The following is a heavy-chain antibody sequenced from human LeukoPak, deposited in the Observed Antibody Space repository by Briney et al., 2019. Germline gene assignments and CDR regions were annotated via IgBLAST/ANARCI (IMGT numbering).Heavy chain of an antibody. Sequence: SETLSPTCAVYGGSFSGYYWSWIRQPPGKGLEWIGEINHSGSTNYNPSLKSRVTISVDTSKNQFSLKLSSVTAADTAVYYCASGYSSGWYGYWGQGTLVTVSS. D-gene: IGHD6-19*01. CDR1: GGSFSGYY. J-gene: IGHJ4*02. CDR3: ASGYSSGWYGY. CDR2: INHSGST. V-gene: IGHV4-34*01.